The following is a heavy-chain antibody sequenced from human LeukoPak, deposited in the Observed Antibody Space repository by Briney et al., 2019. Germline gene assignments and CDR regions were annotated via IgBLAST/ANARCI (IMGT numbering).Heavy chain of an antibody. J-gene: IGHJ5*02. V-gene: IGHV4-59*12. CDR1: GGFISSYY. CDR2: IYYSGST. Sequence: SETLSLTCTVSGGFISSYYWSCIRQPPGKGLEWIGYIYYSGSTNYNPSLKTRVPMSVDTSKNQFSLKLSAVTAADTAVYYCARDRRGYCSSTSCYATDSNWFDPWGQGTLVTVSS. D-gene: IGHD2-2*01. CDR3: ARDRRGYCSSTSCYATDSNWFDP.